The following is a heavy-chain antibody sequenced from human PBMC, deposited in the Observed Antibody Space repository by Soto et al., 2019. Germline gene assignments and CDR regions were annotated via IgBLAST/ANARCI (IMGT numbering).Heavy chain of an antibody. V-gene: IGHV1-46*01. Sequence: QVQLVQSGAEVKKPGASVKLSCRTSGYTFTHYYIHWVRQAPGQGLEWLGIINPASGSTNYAQESQGRVTLTMDTSTTTVYMELRGLRAEDTAIFYCARDLAAGDHWGQGTLVTVSS. CDR2: INPASGST. CDR3: ARDLAAGDH. CDR1: GYTFTHYY. J-gene: IGHJ4*02. D-gene: IGHD6-13*01.